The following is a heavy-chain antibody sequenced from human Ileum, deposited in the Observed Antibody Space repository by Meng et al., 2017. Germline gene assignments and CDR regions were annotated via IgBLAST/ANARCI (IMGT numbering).Heavy chain of an antibody. J-gene: IGHJ4*02. CDR3: ATSNDRDVYYLGY. V-gene: IGHV4-4*02. CDR1: GTW. CDR2: IFQSGRT. D-gene: IGHD3-22*01. Sequence: QVQLQGSGPRLGKPSGPLSLTCAVSGTWWSWVRQPPGKGLEWIGEIFQSGRTNYNPSLKSRVTISIDKSKSQISLQLSAVTAADTAVYSCATSNDRDVYYLGYWGQGTLVTVSS.